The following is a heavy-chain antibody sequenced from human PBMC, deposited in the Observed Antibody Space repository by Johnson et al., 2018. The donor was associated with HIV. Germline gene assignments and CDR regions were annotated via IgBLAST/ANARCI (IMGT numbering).Heavy chain of an antibody. CDR1: GFTFSSYA. D-gene: IGHD3-22*01. CDR3: AREGEYYYDSSGYPHDAFDI. Sequence: VQLLESGGGVVQPGRSLRLSCAASGFTFSSYAMHWVRQAPGKGLEWVAVISYDGSNKYYADSVKGRFTISRDNSKNTLYLQMNSMRAEDTAVYYCAREGEYYYDSSGYPHDAFDIWGQGTMVTVSS. V-gene: IGHV3-30-3*01. J-gene: IGHJ3*02. CDR2: ISYDGSNK.